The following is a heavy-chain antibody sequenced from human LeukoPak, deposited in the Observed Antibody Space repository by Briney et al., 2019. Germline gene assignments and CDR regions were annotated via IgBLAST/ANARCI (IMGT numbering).Heavy chain of an antibody. CDR3: AKDMWRPSIAAAGTGTDY. D-gene: IGHD6-13*01. J-gene: IGHJ4*02. CDR2: ISYDGSNK. Sequence: SGGSLRLSCAASGFTFSDYYMSWIRQAPGKGLEWVAVISYDGSNKYYADSVKGRFTISRDNSKNTLYLQMNSLRAEDTAVYYCAKDMWRPSIAAAGTGTDYWGQGTLVTVSS. V-gene: IGHV3-30*18. CDR1: GFTFSDYY.